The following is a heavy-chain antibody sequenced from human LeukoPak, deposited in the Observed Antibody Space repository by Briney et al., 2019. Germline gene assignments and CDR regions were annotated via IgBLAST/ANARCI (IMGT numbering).Heavy chain of an antibody. Sequence: ASVKVSCKVSGYTLTELSMHWVRQAPGQGLEWMGIINPSGGSTSYAQKFQGRVTMTRDTSTSTVYMELSSLRSEDTAVYYCAAFWTGYQLPNAFDIWGQGTMVTVSS. CDR1: GYTLTELS. CDR3: AAFWTGYQLPNAFDI. D-gene: IGHD2-2*01. J-gene: IGHJ3*02. CDR2: INPSGGST. V-gene: IGHV1-46*01.